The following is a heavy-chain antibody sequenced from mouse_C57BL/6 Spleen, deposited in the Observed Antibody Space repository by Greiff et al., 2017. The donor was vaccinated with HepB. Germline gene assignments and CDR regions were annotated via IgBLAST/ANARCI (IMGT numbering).Heavy chain of an antibody. J-gene: IGHJ3*01. CDR3: ARRLGQGWFAY. V-gene: IGHV1-69*01. D-gene: IGHD4-1*01. CDR1: GYTFTSYW. Sequence: QVQLQQPGAELVMPGASVKLSCKASGYTFTSYWMHWVKQRPGQGLEWIGEIDPSDSYTNYNQKFKGKSTLTVDKSSSTAYMQLSSLTSEDSAVYYWARRLGQGWFAYWGQGTLVTVSA. CDR2: IDPSDSYT.